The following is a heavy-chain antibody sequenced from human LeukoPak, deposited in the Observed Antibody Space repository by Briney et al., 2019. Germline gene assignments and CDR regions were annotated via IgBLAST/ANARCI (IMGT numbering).Heavy chain of an antibody. CDR2: ISVYNGNT. CDR3: ARGSSGRSFDY. Sequence: ASAKVSCKASGYTFSNYGISWVRQAPGQGLEWMGWISVYNGNTNYAQNLQDRVTMTTDTSTSTAYMELRSLRSDDTAVYYCARGSSGRSFDYWGQGTLVTVSS. CDR1: GYTFSNYG. D-gene: IGHD6-19*01. J-gene: IGHJ4*02. V-gene: IGHV1-18*01.